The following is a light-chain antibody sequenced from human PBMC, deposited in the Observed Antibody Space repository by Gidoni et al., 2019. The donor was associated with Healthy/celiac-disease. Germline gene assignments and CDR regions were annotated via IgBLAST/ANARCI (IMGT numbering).Light chain of an antibody. CDR1: QSISSY. V-gene: IGKV1-39*01. Sequence: DIQMTQSPSSLSASVGDRVTITCRASQSISSYLKWYQQKPGKAPKLLSYAASSLQSGVPSRFSGSGAGTEFTLTISSLQPEDFATYYCQQSNSTPWPFGQGTKVEIK. CDR3: QQSNSTPWP. CDR2: AAS. J-gene: IGKJ1*01.